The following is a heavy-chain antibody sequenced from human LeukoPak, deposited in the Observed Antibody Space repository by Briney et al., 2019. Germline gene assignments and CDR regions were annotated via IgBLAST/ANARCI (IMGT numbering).Heavy chain of an antibody. J-gene: IGHJ4*02. D-gene: IGHD6-6*01. CDR3: ARTIAARPYYFDY. V-gene: IGHV4-59*11. Sequence: SETLSLTCTVSGGSISSHYWSWIRQPPGKWREWMGYIYYSVYSKYNPSLKSQFTISVDTAKNKFSLKLSSVTAADTAVYYCARTIAARPYYFDYWGQGTLVTVSS. CDR2: IYYSVYS. CDR1: GGSISSHY.